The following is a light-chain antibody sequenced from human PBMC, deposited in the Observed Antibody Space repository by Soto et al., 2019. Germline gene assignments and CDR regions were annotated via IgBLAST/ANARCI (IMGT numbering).Light chain of an antibody. CDR3: QHYNTYPWT. V-gene: IGKV1-5*03. CDR2: KAS. Sequence: DILMTQSPSTLSASVGDRVTITCRASQTISSWLAWYQQKPGKAPKLLIYKASTLKSGVPSRFSGSGSGTELTITISSLQPGDGETYYCQHYNTYPWTFGQGTKVDIK. CDR1: QTISSW. J-gene: IGKJ1*01.